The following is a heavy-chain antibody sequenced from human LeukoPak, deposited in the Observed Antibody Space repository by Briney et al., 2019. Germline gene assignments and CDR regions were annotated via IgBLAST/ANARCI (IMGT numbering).Heavy chain of an antibody. D-gene: IGHD2-15*01. CDR3: ARDRAAPTWFFDL. V-gene: IGHV3-48*02. CDR2: ISADSNTI. J-gene: IGHJ2*01. Sequence: PGGSLRLSCAVSGLTFSSSWMDWVRQAPGEGLEWLSYISADSNTIYYADSVKGRFTISRDNAKTSLYLQMNTLRDEDTAVYYCARDRAAPTWFFDLWGRGTLVLVSS. CDR1: GLTFSSSW.